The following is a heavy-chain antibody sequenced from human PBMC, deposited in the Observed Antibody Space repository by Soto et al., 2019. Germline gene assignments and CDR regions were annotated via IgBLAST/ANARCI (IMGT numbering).Heavy chain of an antibody. D-gene: IGHD1-1*01. J-gene: IGHJ4*02. V-gene: IGHV4-4*07. CDR3: ARDHRTTGYT. CDR1: GVSVRSYT. CDR2: VFSSVSA. Sequence: QLQLQESGPGQVRPSETLSLTCIVSGVSVRSYTWSWVRQPANKGLEWIGRVFSSVSATYYPSLKSRVSISMDTPGKWISLKLDSVTSADAVVYFGARDHRTTGYTWAPGTLVTVS.